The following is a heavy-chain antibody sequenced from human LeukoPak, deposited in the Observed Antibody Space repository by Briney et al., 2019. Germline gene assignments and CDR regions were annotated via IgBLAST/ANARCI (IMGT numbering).Heavy chain of an antibody. CDR3: RRERYGLGDY. J-gene: IGHJ4*02. CDR1: GGSISSFY. V-gene: IGHV4-59*12. Sequence: KPSETLSLTCTVSGGSISSFYWGWIRQPQGKGLEWMGYIYYSGSTNSNTSLKSLATISVDTTNTQFSVKWSSVTDANAAVYSCRRERYGLGDYWGQGTLVTVSS. D-gene: IGHD4-17*01. CDR2: IYYSGST.